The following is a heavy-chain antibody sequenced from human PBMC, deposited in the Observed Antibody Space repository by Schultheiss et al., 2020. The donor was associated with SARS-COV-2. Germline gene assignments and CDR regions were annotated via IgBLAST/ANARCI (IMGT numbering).Heavy chain of an antibody. J-gene: IGHJ5*02. CDR1: GFTFSSYG. Sequence: GESLKISCAASGFTFSSYGMHWVRQAPGKGLEWVAVISYDGSKKYYADSVKGRFTISRDNAKNTLYLQMNSLRAEDTAVYYCARDAYYDFWSGYVGFDPWGQGTLVTVSS. D-gene: IGHD3-3*01. V-gene: IGHV3-30*03. CDR3: ARDAYYDFWSGYVGFDP. CDR2: ISYDGSKK.